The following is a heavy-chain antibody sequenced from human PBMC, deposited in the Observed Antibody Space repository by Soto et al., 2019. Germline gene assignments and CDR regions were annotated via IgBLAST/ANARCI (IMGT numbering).Heavy chain of an antibody. J-gene: IGHJ6*02. Sequence: QVQLVESGGGVVQPGRSLRLSCAASGFTFSSYGMHWVRQAPGKGLEWVAVIWYDGSNKYYADSVKGRFTISRDNSQNTLYLQMNSLRAEDTAVYYCAREVKSIAARPYYYGMDVWGQGTTVTVSS. CDR1: GFTFSSYG. V-gene: IGHV3-33*01. CDR2: IWYDGSNK. D-gene: IGHD6-6*01. CDR3: AREVKSIAARPYYYGMDV.